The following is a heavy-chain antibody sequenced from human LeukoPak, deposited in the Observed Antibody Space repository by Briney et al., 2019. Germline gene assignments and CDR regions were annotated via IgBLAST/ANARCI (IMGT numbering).Heavy chain of an antibody. D-gene: IGHD2-2*01. Sequence: GGSLRLSCAASGFTFSSYAMHWVRQAPGKGLEWVAVISYDGSNKYYADSVKGRFTISRDNSKNTPYLQMNSLRAEDTAVYYCARTLDYALQYYFDYWGQGTLVTVSS. CDR2: ISYDGSNK. CDR1: GFTFSSYA. V-gene: IGHV3-30-3*01. J-gene: IGHJ4*02. CDR3: ARTLDYALQYYFDY.